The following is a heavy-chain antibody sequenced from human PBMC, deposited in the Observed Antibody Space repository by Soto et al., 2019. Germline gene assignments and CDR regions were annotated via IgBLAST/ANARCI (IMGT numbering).Heavy chain of an antibody. CDR2: ISWNSGTI. CDR1: GGKFEYYA. J-gene: IGHJ5*01. D-gene: IGHD7-27*01. V-gene: IGHV3-9*01. CDR3: AKETRTHLGTGVLDS. Sequence: SQRVPTGVSGGKFEYYAGHLVLQAPGKGLEWVSGISWNSGTIAYADSVKGRFTIARDNAKNSLYLQLNSLRPEDTALYYCAKETRTHLGTGVLDSWG.